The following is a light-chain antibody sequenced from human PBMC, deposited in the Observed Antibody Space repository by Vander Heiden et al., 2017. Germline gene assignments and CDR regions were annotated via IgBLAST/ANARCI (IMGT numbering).Light chain of an antibody. CDR3: QQDHSYPLT. Sequence: DIHMTHSPSTLSASVGDRVTITCRASQSFTNWLAWYQQKPGKVPNLLIYKASTLQRGVPSRFIGSGSGTEFTLTISSLQPDDFATYYCQQDHSYPLTFGRGTKVDIK. V-gene: IGKV1-5*03. CDR1: QSFTNW. CDR2: KAS. J-gene: IGKJ3*01.